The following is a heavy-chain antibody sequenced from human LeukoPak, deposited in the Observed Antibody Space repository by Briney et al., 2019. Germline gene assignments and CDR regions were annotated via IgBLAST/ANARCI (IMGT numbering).Heavy chain of an antibody. CDR1: GGSITSSSYY. D-gene: IGHD5-18*01. CDR3: ARQGDGGYSFGNFDS. CDR2: IYYSGST. J-gene: IGHJ4*02. Sequence: SETLSLTYTVSGGSITSSSYYWGWIRQPPGKGLEWIGSIYYSGSTYYNPSLKSRVTISVDTSKNQFSLKLSSVTAADTAVYYCARQGDGGYSFGNFDSWGQGTLVTVSS. V-gene: IGHV4-39*01.